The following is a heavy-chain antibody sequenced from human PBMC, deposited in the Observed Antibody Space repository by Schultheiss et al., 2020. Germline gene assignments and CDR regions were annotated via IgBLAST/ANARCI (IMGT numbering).Heavy chain of an antibody. CDR2: IYYSGST. Sequence: SETLSLTCAVSGGSISSSNWWSWVRQPPGKGLEWIGYIYYSGSTNYNPSLKSRVTISVDTSKNQFSLKLSSVTAADTAVYYCAREIQLWSREGAFDIWGQGTMVTVSS. V-gene: IGHV4-4*02. CDR3: AREIQLWSREGAFDI. J-gene: IGHJ3*02. CDR1: GGSISSSNW. D-gene: IGHD5-18*01.